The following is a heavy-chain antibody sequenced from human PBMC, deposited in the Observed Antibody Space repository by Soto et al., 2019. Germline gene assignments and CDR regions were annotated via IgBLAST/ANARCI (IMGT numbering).Heavy chain of an antibody. CDR1: GDSVSSNSVA. J-gene: IGHJ3*02. V-gene: IGHV6-1*01. D-gene: IGHD3-3*01. CDR2: TYYRSKWYN. Sequence: PSQTLSLTCAISGDSVSSNSVAWNWIRQSPSRGLEWLGRTYYRSKWYNDYGVTVKGRITINPDTSKNQFSLQLNSVTPEDTAVYYCARGRFSAFGIWGQGTMVTVSS. CDR3: ARGRFSAFGI.